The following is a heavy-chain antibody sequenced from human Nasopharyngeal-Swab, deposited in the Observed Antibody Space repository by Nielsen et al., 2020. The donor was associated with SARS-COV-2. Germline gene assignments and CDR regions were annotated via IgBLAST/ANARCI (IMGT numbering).Heavy chain of an antibody. V-gene: IGHV3-74*01. D-gene: IGHD6-19*01. CDR2: INSDGSST. J-gene: IGHJ3*02. Sequence: GGSLRLSCAASGFTFSSYWIHWVRQAPGKGLVWVSRINSDGSSTRDADSVKGRFTISRDNAKNTLYLQMNSLRAEDTAVYYCARPGSSGSYDAFDIWGQGTMVTVSS. CDR1: GFTFSSYW. CDR3: ARPGSSGSYDAFDI.